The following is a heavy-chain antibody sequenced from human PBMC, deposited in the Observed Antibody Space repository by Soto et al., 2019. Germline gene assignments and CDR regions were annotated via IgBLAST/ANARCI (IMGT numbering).Heavy chain of an antibody. Sequence: QVELVQSGAEVKKPGASVTVSCKASGYSFTAYFMHWVRQAPGQGLEWVGRINPSSGSTSYAQKFEGRINMTRDTATSTVYMEVSILRSEDTVVFYCARASVSFVYGMDVWGQGTTVTVSS. J-gene: IGHJ6*02. CDR3: ARASVSFVYGMDV. CDR2: INPSSGST. V-gene: IGHV1-46*01. CDR1: GYSFTAYF. D-gene: IGHD3-10*01.